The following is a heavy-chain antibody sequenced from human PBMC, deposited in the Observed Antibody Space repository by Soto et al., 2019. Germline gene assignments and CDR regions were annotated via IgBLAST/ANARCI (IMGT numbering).Heavy chain of an antibody. Sequence: QITLKESGPTLVKPTQTLTLTCTFSGFSLSTSGVGVGWIRQPPGKALEWLALIYWDDEKRYSPSLKNRLTITKDASNSQVVLTMTKMYPVDSATYFCAHSPLGQLLRYFDFWGPGNPGHRLL. J-gene: IGHJ4*02. D-gene: IGHD2-15*01. V-gene: IGHV2-5*02. CDR3: AHSPLGQLLRYFDF. CDR1: GFSLSTSGVG. CDR2: IYWDDEK.